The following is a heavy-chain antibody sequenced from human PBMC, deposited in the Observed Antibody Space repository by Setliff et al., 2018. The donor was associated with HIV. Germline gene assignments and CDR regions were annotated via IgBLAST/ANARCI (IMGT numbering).Heavy chain of an antibody. Sequence: PGGSLRLSCAASGFTFSSYGMHWVRQAPGKGLEWVAVIWYDGSDIYYADSVKGRFTISRENSKNTLYLQMNSLRPEDTAVYYCARAFGYYDFWSGYSGDEFDIWGQGTTVTVSS. D-gene: IGHD3-3*01. CDR1: GFTFSSYG. CDR3: ARAFGYYDFWSGYSGDEFDI. J-gene: IGHJ3*02. CDR2: IWYDGSDI. V-gene: IGHV3-30*19.